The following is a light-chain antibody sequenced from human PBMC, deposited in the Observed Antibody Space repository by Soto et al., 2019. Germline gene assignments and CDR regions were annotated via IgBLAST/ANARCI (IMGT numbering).Light chain of an antibody. CDR1: QSIRTY. V-gene: IGKV1-39*01. Sequence: DIQMTQSPSSLSASVGDGVTITCRASQSIRTYLNWYQQKPGKAPKLLIYATSSLQSGVPSRFSGSGFGTDFTLTISSLQPEDFATYYCQQSYSTHPTFGQGTKVDI. J-gene: IGKJ1*01. CDR2: ATS. CDR3: QQSYSTHPT.